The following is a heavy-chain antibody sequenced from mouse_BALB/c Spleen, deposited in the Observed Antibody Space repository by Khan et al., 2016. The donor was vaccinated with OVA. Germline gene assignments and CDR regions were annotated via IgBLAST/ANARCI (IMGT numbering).Heavy chain of an antibody. CDR2: ISYSGNT. J-gene: IGHJ2*01. V-gene: IGHV3-2*02. D-gene: IGHD1-1*02. CDR1: GYSITSDYA. CDR3: ARRYGGDFDY. Sequence: EVQLQESGPGLVKPSQSLSLTCTVTGYSITSDYAWNWIRQFPGNKLEWMGFISYSGNTNYNPSLKSRISITRDTSKNQFFLQLNSVTTEDTATSCGARRYGGDFDYWGQGTTLTVSS.